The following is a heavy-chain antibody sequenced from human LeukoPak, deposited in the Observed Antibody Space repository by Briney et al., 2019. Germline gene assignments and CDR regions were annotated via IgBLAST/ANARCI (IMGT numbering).Heavy chain of an antibody. J-gene: IGHJ4*02. CDR1: GYSISSGYY. CDR2: IYHSGST. CDR3: ARLPTITFFDY. D-gene: IGHD5-12*01. Sequence: KTSETLSLTCTVSGYSISSGYYWGWIRQPPGKGLEWIGSIYHSGSTYYNPSLKSRVTISVDTSKNQFSLKLSSVTAADTAVYYCARLPTITFFDYWGQGTLVTVSS. V-gene: IGHV4-38-2*02.